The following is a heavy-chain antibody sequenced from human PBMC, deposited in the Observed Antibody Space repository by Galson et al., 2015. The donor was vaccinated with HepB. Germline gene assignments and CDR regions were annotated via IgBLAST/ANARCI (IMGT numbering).Heavy chain of an antibody. J-gene: IGHJ3*02. D-gene: IGHD1-26*01. CDR1: GFTFSSYD. V-gene: IGHV3-13*01. CDR3: ARVGASRGAFDI. CDR2: IGTAGDT. Sequence: SLRLSCAASGFTFSSYDMHWVRQATGKGLEWVSAIGTAGDTYYPGSVKGRFTISRENAKNSLYLQMNSLRAGDTAVYYCARVGASRGAFDIWGQGTMVTVSS.